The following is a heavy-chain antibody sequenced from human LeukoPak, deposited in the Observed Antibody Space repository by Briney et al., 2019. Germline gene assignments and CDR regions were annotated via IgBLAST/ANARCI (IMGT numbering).Heavy chain of an antibody. V-gene: IGHV4-38-2*02. Sequence: PSETLSLTCTVAGYSISSGYYWGWIRPPPGKGLEWIGSIYHSGSSYYNPSLKSRVTISVDTSKNQFSLKLSSVTAADTAVYYCARDKSYEGFGDLYRDYWGQGTLVTVSS. D-gene: IGHD3-10*01. J-gene: IGHJ4*02. CDR1: GYSISSGYY. CDR2: IYHSGSS. CDR3: ARDKSYEGFGDLYRDY.